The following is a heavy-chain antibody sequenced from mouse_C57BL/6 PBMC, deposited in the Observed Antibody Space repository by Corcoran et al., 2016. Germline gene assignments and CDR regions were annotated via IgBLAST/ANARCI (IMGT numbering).Heavy chain of an antibody. CDR3: AKDDWYFDV. CDR1: GYTFTDYY. CDR2: INPNNGGT. V-gene: IGHV1-26*01. J-gene: IGHJ1*03. Sequence: EVQLQQSGPELVKPGASVKISCKASGYTFTDYYMNWVKQSHGKSLEWIGDINPNNGGTSYNQKFKGKATLTVDKSSSTAYMELRSLTYEDSAVYYCAKDDWYFDVWGTGTTVTVSS.